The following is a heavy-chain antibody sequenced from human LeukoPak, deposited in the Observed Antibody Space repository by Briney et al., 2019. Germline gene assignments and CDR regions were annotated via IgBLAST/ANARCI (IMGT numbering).Heavy chain of an antibody. V-gene: IGHV4-59*08. CDR3: ARGVGRGAFDI. D-gene: IGHD3-10*01. CDR1: GGSISSHY. Sequence: PSETLSLTCTVSGGSISSHYWSWIRQPPGKGLEWIGYIYYSGSTNYNPSLKSRVTISVDTSKNQFSLKLSSVTAADTAVYYCARGVGRGAFDIWGQGTMVTVSS. CDR2: IYYSGST. J-gene: IGHJ3*02.